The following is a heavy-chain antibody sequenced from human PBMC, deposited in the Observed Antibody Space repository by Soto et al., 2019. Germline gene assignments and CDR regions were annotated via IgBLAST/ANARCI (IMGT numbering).Heavy chain of an antibody. J-gene: IGHJ5*02. CDR1: GASVSSGTYY. D-gene: IGHD5-18*01. CDR3: ARGAGFSYASTWFDI. CDR2: IYYTGST. Sequence: KLSAPLSLTCTVFGASVSSGTYYWSWIRQAPGKGLEWVGHIYYTGSTNSNPSLNNRVTISVDTSKNHFSLQLTSVTAADTAVYYCARGAGFSYASTWFDIWGQGTLVTVSS. V-gene: IGHV4-61*03.